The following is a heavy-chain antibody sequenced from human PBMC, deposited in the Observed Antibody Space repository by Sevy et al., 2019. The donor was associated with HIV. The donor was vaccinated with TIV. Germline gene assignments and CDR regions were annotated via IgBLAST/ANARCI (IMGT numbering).Heavy chain of an antibody. J-gene: IGHJ4*02. D-gene: IGHD2-15*01. V-gene: IGHV3-74*01. CDR3: ARDFKDTG. CDR2: ISTDGTIT. CDR1: GFTFSNYW. Sequence: GGSLRLSCVASGFTFSNYWMQWDRQAPGKGPEWVSGISTDGTITVYADSVRGRFTVSRDNAKNTVYLQMNSLRADDTAVFYCARDFKDTGWGQRTLVTVSS.